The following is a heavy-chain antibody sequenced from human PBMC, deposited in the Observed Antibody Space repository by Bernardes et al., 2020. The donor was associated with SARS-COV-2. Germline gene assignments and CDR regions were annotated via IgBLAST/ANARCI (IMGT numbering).Heavy chain of an antibody. V-gene: IGHV4-59*08. J-gene: IGHJ3*01. D-gene: IGHD2-15*01. CDR2: IYYSGST. CDR1: DGSISNYY. Sequence: SETLSLTCTVSDGSISNYYWSWIRQSPGKGLEWIGSIYYSGSTSYNPSLKSRVTISVDTSKNQFSLELNSVTAADTAVYYCAKRTHSFTFDFWDQGTMVTVSS. CDR3: AKRTHSFTFDF.